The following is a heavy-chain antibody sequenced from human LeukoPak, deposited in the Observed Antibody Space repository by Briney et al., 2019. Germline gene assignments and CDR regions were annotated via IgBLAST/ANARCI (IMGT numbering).Heavy chain of an antibody. Sequence: PSETLSLTCAVYGGSFSGYYWSWIRQPPGKGLEWIGEINHSGSTNYNPSLKSRVTISVDTSKNQFSLKLSSVTAADTAVHYCARAFHDFWSGYYITRWYYFDYWGQGTLVTVSS. CDR1: GGSFSGYY. J-gene: IGHJ4*02. D-gene: IGHD3-3*01. V-gene: IGHV4-34*01. CDR3: ARAFHDFWSGYYITRWYYFDY. CDR2: INHSGST.